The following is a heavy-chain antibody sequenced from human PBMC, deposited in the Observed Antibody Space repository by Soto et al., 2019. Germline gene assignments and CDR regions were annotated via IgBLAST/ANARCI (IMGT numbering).Heavy chain of an antibody. CDR3: ARDNRGTFDY. J-gene: IGHJ4*02. CDR2: MNQDGSEK. Sequence: PGGSLRLSCEASGFTFSTYAMSWVRQAPGKGLEWVANMNQDGSEKYYEDSVKGRFTISRDNAKNSLSLQMNSLRAEDTAVYFCARDNRGTFDYWGQGALVTVSS. V-gene: IGHV3-7*03. CDR1: GFTFSTYA. D-gene: IGHD7-27*01.